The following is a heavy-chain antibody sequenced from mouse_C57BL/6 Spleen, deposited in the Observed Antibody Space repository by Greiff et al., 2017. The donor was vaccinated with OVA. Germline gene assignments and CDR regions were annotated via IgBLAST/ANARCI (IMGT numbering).Heavy chain of an antibody. CDR1: GYTFTDYY. Sequence: EVQLQQSGPELVKPGASVKISCKASGYTFTDYYMNWVKQSHGKSLEWIGDINPNNGGTSYNQKFKGKATLTVDKSSSTAYMELRSLTSEDSAVYYCARWLLVDYWGQGTSVTVSS. V-gene: IGHV1-26*01. J-gene: IGHJ4*01. CDR2: INPNNGGT. CDR3: ARWLLVDY. D-gene: IGHD2-2*01.